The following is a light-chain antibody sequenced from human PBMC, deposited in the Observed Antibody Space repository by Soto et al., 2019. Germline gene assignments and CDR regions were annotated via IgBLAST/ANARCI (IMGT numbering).Light chain of an antibody. CDR3: QQYGSSSLT. V-gene: IGKV3-20*01. CDR2: GAS. J-gene: IGKJ4*01. CDR1: QSVSSSY. Sequence: EIVLTQSPGTLSLSPGERATLSCRASQSVSSSYLAWYQQKPGQAPRLLIYGASSRATGIPDRFSGSGSGTDFTLTISSLETEDLVVYYCQQYGSSSLTVGGGTKVESK.